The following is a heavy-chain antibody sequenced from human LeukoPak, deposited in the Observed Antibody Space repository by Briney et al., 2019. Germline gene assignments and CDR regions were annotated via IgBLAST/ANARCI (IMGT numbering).Heavy chain of an antibody. V-gene: IGHV3-43*02. J-gene: IGHJ5*02. CDR2: ISGDGTST. CDR3: ARDMHWKGDNWFDP. Sequence: GGSLRLSCAASGFTFSRYWMHWVRQAPGKGLEWVSLISGDGTSTYYADSVKGRFTISRDNIKNSLYLQMNSLRTDDTALYHCARDMHWKGDNWFDPWGQGTLVTVSS. D-gene: IGHD1-1*01. CDR1: GFTFSRYW.